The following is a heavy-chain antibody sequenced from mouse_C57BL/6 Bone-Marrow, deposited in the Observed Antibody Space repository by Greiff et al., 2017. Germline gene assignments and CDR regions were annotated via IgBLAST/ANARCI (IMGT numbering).Heavy chain of an antibody. Sequence: VQLQQSGPELVKPGASVKIPCKASGYTFTDYNMDWVKQSHGKSLEWIGDINPNNGGTIYNQKFKGKATLTVDKSSSTAYMELRSLTSEDTAVYYCARSHYGSDYAMDYWGQGTSVTVSS. J-gene: IGHJ4*01. D-gene: IGHD1-1*01. CDR3: ARSHYGSDYAMDY. V-gene: IGHV1-18*01. CDR1: GYTFTDYN. CDR2: INPNNGGT.